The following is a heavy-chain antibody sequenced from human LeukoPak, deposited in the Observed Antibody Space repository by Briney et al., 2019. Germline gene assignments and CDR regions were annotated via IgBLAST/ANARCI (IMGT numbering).Heavy chain of an antibody. J-gene: IGHJ3*02. CDR1: GFTFSSYA. CDR3: ARARLRYFDWENAFDI. D-gene: IGHD3-9*01. CDR2: ISYDGSNK. V-gene: IGHV3-30-3*01. Sequence: GGSLRLSCAASGFTFSSYAMHWVRQAPGKGLERVAVISYDGSNKYYADSVKGRFTISRDNSKNTLYLQMNSLRAEDTAVYYCARARLRYFDWENAFDIWGQGTMVTVSS.